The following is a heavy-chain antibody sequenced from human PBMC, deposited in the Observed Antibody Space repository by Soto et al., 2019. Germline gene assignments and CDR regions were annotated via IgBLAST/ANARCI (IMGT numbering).Heavy chain of an antibody. Sequence: SGGSLRLSCAASGFTFSSYGMHWVRQAPGKGLEWVAVIWYDGSNKYYADSVKGRFTISRDNSKNTLYLQMNSLRAEDTAVYYCARESPQYNWNDYYYYYGMDVWGQGTTVTVSS. CDR3: ARESPQYNWNDYYYYYGMDV. CDR2: IWYDGSNK. CDR1: GFTFSSYG. J-gene: IGHJ6*02. V-gene: IGHV3-33*01. D-gene: IGHD1-20*01.